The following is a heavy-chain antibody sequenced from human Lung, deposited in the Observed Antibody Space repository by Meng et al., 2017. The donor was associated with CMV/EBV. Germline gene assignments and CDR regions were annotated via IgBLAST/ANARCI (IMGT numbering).Heavy chain of an antibody. CDR3: AKDRGATNRYGMDV. V-gene: IGHV3-9*01. J-gene: IGHJ6*02. CDR1: GFTFGDYA. Sequence: GGSLRLSCAASGFTFGDYAMHWVRQAPGKGLEWVSGISWNSGSIGYADSVKGRFTISRDNAKNSLYLQMNRLRAEDTALYYCAKDRGATNRYGMDVWGQGTTVTVSS. D-gene: IGHD1-26*01. CDR2: ISWNSGSI.